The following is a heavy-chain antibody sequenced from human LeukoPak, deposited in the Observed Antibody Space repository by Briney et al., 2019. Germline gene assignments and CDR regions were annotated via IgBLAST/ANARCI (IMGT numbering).Heavy chain of an antibody. Sequence: PGWPLRLSCAASGYTFNSYWMSLVRQAPGTGLERVANIKQDGSEKYYVDSVKGRFTISRDNAKNSLYLQMNSLRAEDTAVYYCARTPMIVVVMFDYWGQGTLVTVSS. V-gene: IGHV3-7*01. CDR1: GYTFNSYW. D-gene: IGHD3-22*01. J-gene: IGHJ4*02. CDR2: IKQDGSEK. CDR3: ARTPMIVVVMFDY.